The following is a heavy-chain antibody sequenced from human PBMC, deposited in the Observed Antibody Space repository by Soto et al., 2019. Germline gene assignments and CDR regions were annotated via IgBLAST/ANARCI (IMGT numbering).Heavy chain of an antibody. D-gene: IGHD1-7*01. J-gene: IGHJ6*03. V-gene: IGHV4-59*08. CDR1: GGSISSYY. CDR2: IYYSGST. Sequence: SETLSLTCTVSGGSISSYYWSWIRQPPGKGLEWIGYIYYSGSTNYNPSLKSRVTISVDTSKNKFSLKLSSVTAADTAVYYCARTLQLELPPYYYYYMDVWGQGTTVTVSS. CDR3: ARTLQLELPPYYYYYMDV.